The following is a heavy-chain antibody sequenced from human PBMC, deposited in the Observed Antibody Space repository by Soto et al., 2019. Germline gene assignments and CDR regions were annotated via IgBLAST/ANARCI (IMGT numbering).Heavy chain of an antibody. Sequence: GGSLRLSCAASGFTFSDYYMSWIRQAPGKGLEWVSYISSSGSTIYYADSVKGRFTISRDNAKNSLYLQMNSLRAEDTAVYYCARDISSRDGYNSRGANDYWGQGTLVTVSS. D-gene: IGHD5-12*01. CDR1: GFTFSDYY. J-gene: IGHJ4*02. CDR2: ISSSGSTI. CDR3: ARDISSRDGYNSRGANDY. V-gene: IGHV3-11*01.